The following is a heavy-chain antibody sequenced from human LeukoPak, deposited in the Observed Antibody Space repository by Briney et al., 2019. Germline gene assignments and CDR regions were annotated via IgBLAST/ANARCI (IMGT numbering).Heavy chain of an antibody. CDR3: VRDLDDYGGNTVWYFDV. Sequence: PSETLSLTCTISGGSIASHYWSWIRQPPGKGLEWIGYIYYRGNTIYNPSLESRVTMSVDTSKNQFSLSLTSVTAADTAVYHCVRDLDDYGGNTVWYFDVWGRGTLVTVSS. V-gene: IGHV4-59*11. J-gene: IGHJ2*01. CDR1: GGSIASHY. D-gene: IGHD4-23*01. CDR2: IYYRGNT.